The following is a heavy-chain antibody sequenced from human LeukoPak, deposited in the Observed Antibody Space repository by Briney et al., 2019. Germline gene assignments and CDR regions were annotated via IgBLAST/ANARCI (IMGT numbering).Heavy chain of an antibody. V-gene: IGHV4-31*03. CDR1: GGSISSGASD. Sequence: SETLSLTCTVSGGSISSGASDWGWIRQHPKRGLEWVGYINHSGSTYYNPSLGSRVTMSVDTSKNQFSLKLSSVTAADSAVYYCARGGFGYCSSTSCEWNWFDPWGQGTLVTVSS. J-gene: IGHJ5*02. CDR2: INHSGST. D-gene: IGHD2-2*03. CDR3: ARGGFGYCSSTSCEWNWFDP.